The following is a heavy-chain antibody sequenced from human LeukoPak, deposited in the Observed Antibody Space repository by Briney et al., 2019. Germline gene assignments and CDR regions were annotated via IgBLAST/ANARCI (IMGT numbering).Heavy chain of an antibody. CDR1: GFTFDDYA. J-gene: IGHJ4*02. D-gene: IGHD5-18*01. V-gene: IGHV3-9*01. CDR3: AGPKTGYSYGFPVDY. Sequence: GGSLRLSCAASGFTFDDYAMHWVRQAPGKGLEWVSGITWNSGSRGYADSVKGRFTISRDNAKNSLYLQMNSLRAEDTAVYYCAGPKTGYSYGFPVDYWGQGTLVTVSS. CDR2: ITWNSGSR.